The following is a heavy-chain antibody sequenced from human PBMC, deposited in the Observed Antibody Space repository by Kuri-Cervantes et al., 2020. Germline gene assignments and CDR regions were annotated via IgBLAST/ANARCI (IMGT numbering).Heavy chain of an antibody. J-gene: IGHJ6*02. D-gene: IGHD3-10*01. Sequence: GGSLRLSCAASGFTFSSYAMSWVRQAPVKGLEWVSAISGSGGSTYYADSVKGRFTISRDNSKNTLYLQMNSLRAEDTAVYYCARVETYYYGSGSYGRDYYYYYGMDVWGQGTTVTVSS. V-gene: IGHV3-23*01. CDR1: GFTFSSYA. CDR2: ISGSGGST. CDR3: ARVETYYYGSGSYGRDYYYYYGMDV.